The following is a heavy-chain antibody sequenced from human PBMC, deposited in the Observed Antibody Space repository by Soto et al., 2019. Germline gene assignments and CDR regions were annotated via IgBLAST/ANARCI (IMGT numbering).Heavy chain of an antibody. CDR3: ARASGDGYNWVVFDY. D-gene: IGHD5-12*01. Sequence: SVKVSCEAFRGTFSGYAISWVRQAPGQGLEWMGGIIPIFGTANYAQKFQGRVTITADESTSTAYMELSSLRSEDTAVYYCARASGDGYNWVVFDYWGQGTLVTVSS. V-gene: IGHV1-69*13. CDR2: IIPIFGTA. CDR1: RGTFSGYA. J-gene: IGHJ4*02.